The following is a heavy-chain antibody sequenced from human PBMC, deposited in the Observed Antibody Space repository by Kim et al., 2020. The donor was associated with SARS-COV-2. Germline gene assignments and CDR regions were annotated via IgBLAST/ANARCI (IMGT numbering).Heavy chain of an antibody. J-gene: IGHJ4*02. Sequence: ASVKVSCKASGYTFTGYAMNWVRQAPGQGLEWMGWINTNTGNPTYAQGFTGRFVFSLDTSVSTAYLQISSLKAEDTAVYYCARVGVKLRYFDWLLYEHWGQGTLVTVSS. D-gene: IGHD3-9*01. V-gene: IGHV7-4-1*02. CDR2: INTNTGNP. CDR3: ARVGVKLRYFDWLLYEH. CDR1: GYTFTGYA.